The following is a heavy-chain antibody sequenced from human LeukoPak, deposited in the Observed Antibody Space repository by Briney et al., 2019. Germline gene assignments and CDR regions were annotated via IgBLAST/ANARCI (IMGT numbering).Heavy chain of an antibody. CDR1: GFTFSSYG. CDR2: ISYDGSNK. Sequence: PGRSLRLSCAASGFTFSSYGMHWVRQAPGKGLEWVAVISYDGSNKYYADSVKGRFTISRDNSKNTLYLQMNSLRAEDTAVYYCAGVDYHFDYWGQGTLVTVSS. J-gene: IGHJ4*02. CDR3: AGVDYHFDY. D-gene: IGHD4-11*01. V-gene: IGHV3-30*03.